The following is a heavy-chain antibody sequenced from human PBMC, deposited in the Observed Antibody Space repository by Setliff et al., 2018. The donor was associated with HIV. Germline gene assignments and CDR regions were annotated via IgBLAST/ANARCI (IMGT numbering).Heavy chain of an antibody. D-gene: IGHD3-9*01. CDR3: ARHRDYNFLTGRNDALDI. CDR2: IYPGDSDT. Sequence: PGESLKISCKGSGYSFTTYWIGWVRQMPGKGLEWLGIIYPGDSDTKYSPSFQGRVTISADKSISTAYLQWSSLKASDTATYYCARHRDYNFLTGRNDALDIWGQGTMVTVSS. CDR1: GYSFTTYW. J-gene: IGHJ3*02. V-gene: IGHV5-51*01.